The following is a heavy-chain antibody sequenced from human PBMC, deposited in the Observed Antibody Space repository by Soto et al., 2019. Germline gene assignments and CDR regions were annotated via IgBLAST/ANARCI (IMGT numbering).Heavy chain of an antibody. V-gene: IGHV2-5*02. J-gene: IGHJ4*02. D-gene: IGHD2-15*01. CDR3: AHISFDIVVVVAAIGYYFDY. Sequence: SGPTLVNPTQTLTLTCTFSGFSLSTSGVGVGWIRQPPGKALEWLALIYWDDDKRYSPSLKSRLTITKDTSKNQVVLTMTNMDPVDTATYYCAHISFDIVVVVAAIGYYFDYWGQGTLVTVPQ. CDR1: GFSLSTSGVG. CDR2: IYWDDDK.